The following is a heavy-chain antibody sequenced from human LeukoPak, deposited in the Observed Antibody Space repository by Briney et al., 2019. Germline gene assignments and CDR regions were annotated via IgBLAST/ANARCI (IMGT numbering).Heavy chain of an antibody. CDR1: GGSISSYY. Sequence: SETLSLTCTVSGGSISSYYWSWIRQPPGKGLEWIGYIYYSGSTNYNPSLKSRVTISVDTSKNQFSLKLSSVTAADTAVYYCARGQAYGSGSLDYWGQGTLVTVSS. CDR3: ARGQAYGSGSLDY. J-gene: IGHJ4*02. D-gene: IGHD3-10*01. V-gene: IGHV4-59*12. CDR2: IYYSGST.